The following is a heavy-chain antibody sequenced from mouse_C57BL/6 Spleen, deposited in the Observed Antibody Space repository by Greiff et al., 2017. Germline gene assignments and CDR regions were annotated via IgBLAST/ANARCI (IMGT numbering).Heavy chain of an antibody. CDR3: VRQGGYDWDAMDY. D-gene: IGHD2-2*01. Sequence: EVQGVESGGGLVQPKGSLKLSCAASGFSFNTYAMNWVRQAPGKGLEWVARIRSKSNNYATYYADSVKDRFTISRDDSESMLYLQMNNLKTEHTAMYYCVRQGGYDWDAMDYWGQGTSVTVSS. V-gene: IGHV10-1*01. CDR2: IRSKSNNYAT. J-gene: IGHJ4*01. CDR1: GFSFNTYA.